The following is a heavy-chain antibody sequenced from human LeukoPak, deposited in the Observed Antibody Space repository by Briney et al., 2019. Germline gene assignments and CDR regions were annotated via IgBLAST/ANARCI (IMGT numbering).Heavy chain of an antibody. CDR2: IYYSGST. Sequence: SETLSLTCTVSGGPISSYYWSWIRQPPGKGLEWIGYIYYSGSTNYNPCLKSRVTISVDTSKNQFSLKLSSVTAADTAVYYCARAKYQLPLDYWGQGTLVTVSS. CDR3: ARAKYQLPLDY. D-gene: IGHD2-2*01. J-gene: IGHJ4*02. CDR1: GGPISSYY. V-gene: IGHV4-59*01.